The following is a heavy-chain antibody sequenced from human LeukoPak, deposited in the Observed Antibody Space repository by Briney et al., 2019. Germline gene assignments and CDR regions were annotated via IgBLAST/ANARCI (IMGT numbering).Heavy chain of an antibody. V-gene: IGHV3-48*03. CDR3: AREHLYAFDI. CDR1: GFTFSSYE. CDR2: ISSSGSTI. Sequence: GGSLRLSCAASGFTFSSYEMNWVRQAPGKGLEWVSYISSSGSTIYYADSVKGRFTISRDNAKNSLYLQINSLRAEDTAVYYCAREHLYAFDIWGQGTMVTVSS. D-gene: IGHD2-8*01. J-gene: IGHJ3*02.